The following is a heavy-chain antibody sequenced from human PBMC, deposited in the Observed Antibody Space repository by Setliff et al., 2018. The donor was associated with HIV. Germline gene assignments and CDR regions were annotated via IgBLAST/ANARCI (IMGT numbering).Heavy chain of an antibody. CDR2: ISGSGGRT. J-gene: IGHJ4*02. V-gene: IGHV3-23*01. D-gene: IGHD4-4*01. CDR3: AQITVMGY. CDR1: GFTFSYYG. Sequence: GGSLRLSCAASGFTFSYYGMHWVRQAPGKGLEWVSAISGSGGRTYYADSVKGRFTISRDNAKNSLYLQMNSLRAEDTAVYYCAQITVMGYWGQGTLVTVSS.